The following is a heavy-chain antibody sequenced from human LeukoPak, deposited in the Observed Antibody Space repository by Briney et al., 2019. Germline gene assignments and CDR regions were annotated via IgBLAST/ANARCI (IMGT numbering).Heavy chain of an antibody. Sequence: ASVKVSCKASGYTFTSYAMHWVRQAPGQRLERMGWINAGNGNTKYSQKFQGRGTITRDTSASTAYMELSSLRSEDTAVYYCARGLYYYDSSGYGVGWFDPWGQGTLVTVSS. CDR3: ARGLYYYDSSGYGVGWFDP. V-gene: IGHV1-3*01. CDR1: GYTFTSYA. D-gene: IGHD3-22*01. CDR2: INAGNGNT. J-gene: IGHJ5*02.